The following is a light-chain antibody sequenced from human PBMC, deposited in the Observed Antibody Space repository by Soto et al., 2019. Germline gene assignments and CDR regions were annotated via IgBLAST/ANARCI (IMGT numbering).Light chain of an antibody. J-gene: IGLJ2*01. V-gene: IGLV1-44*01. Sequence: QSVLTQPPSASGTPGQRVTISCSGGSSNIGSNTVNWYQQLPGTAPRLLIYSTFQRPSGVPDRFSGSKSVTSASLAINGLQSEDEDDYYCATWDDTLNGDVVFGGGTKLTVL. CDR2: STF. CDR3: ATWDDTLNGDVV. CDR1: SSNIGSNT.